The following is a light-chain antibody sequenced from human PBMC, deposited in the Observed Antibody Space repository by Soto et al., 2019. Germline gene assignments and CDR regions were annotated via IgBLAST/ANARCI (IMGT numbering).Light chain of an antibody. Sequence: SVLTQPASVSGSPGQSITISCTGTSSDIGAYNYVSWYQQHPGKAPKLLIYDVNYRPSGVSNRLSGSKSGNTASLTISGLQAEDEADYYCSSYAISSAYVFGTGTRSPS. J-gene: IGLJ1*01. CDR1: SSDIGAYNY. V-gene: IGLV2-14*01. CDR3: SSYAISSAYV. CDR2: DVN.